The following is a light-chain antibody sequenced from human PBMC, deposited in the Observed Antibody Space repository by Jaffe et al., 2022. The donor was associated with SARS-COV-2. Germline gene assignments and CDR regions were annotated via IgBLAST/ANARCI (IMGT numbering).Light chain of an antibody. CDR2: KAS. J-gene: IGKJ2*01. CDR1: QSISSW. CDR3: QQYNSYPGT. V-gene: IGKV1-5*03. Sequence: DIQMTQSPSTLSASVGDRVTITCRASQSISSWLAWYQQKPGKAPKLLIYKASSLESGVPSRFSGSGSGTEFTLTISSLQPDDFATYYCQQYNSYPGTFGQGTKLEIK.